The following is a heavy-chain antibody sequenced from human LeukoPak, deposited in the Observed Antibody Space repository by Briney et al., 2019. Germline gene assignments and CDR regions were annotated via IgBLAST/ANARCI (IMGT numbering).Heavy chain of an antibody. Sequence: GGSLRLSCGASGFTFSSYEMHWVRQAPGKGLEWVSYISSSGSTIYYADSVKGRFTLSRDNAKNSLYLQMTSLRAEDTAVYYCARGGDVDTAMLGAFDIWGQGTMVTVSS. J-gene: IGHJ3*02. D-gene: IGHD5-18*01. V-gene: IGHV3-48*03. CDR2: ISSSGSTI. CDR3: ARGGDVDTAMLGAFDI. CDR1: GFTFSSYE.